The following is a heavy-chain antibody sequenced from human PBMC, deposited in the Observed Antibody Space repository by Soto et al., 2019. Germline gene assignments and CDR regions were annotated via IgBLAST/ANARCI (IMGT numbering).Heavy chain of an antibody. Sequence: GGSLRLSCAASGFTFSSYAMHWVRQAPGKGLEWVAVISYDGSNKYYADSVKGRFTISRDNSKNTLYLQMNSLRAEDTAVYYCARDSLPLAMITFGFDPWGQGTLVTVSS. CDR1: GFTFSSYA. D-gene: IGHD3-16*01. CDR2: ISYDGSNK. J-gene: IGHJ5*02. CDR3: ARDSLPLAMITFGFDP. V-gene: IGHV3-30-3*01.